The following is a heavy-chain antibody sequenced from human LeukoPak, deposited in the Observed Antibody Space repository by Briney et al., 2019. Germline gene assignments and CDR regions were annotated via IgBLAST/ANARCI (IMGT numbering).Heavy chain of an antibody. Sequence: EASVKVSCKASGYTFTSYYMHWVRQAPGQGLEWMGIINPSGGSTSYAQKFQGRVTMTRDTSISTAYMELSRLRSDDTAVYYCARDGPSMVRESRTHYYYYYYMDVWGKGTTVTVSS. CDR3: ARDGPSMVRESRTHYYYYYYMDV. CDR1: GYTFTSYY. J-gene: IGHJ6*03. V-gene: IGHV1-46*01. D-gene: IGHD3-10*01. CDR2: INPSGGST.